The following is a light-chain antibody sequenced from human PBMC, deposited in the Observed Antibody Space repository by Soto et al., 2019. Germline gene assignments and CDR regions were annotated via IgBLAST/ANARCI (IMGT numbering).Light chain of an antibody. V-gene: IGKV3-11*01. CDR2: DAS. Sequence: EIVLTQSPATLSLSPGERATLSCRASKSVSSYLAWYQQKPGQAPRLLIYDASNRATGIPARFSGSGSGTDFTLTISSLEPEDFAVYYCQQRSNWQTFGQGTKVEIK. CDR1: KSVSSY. CDR3: QQRSNWQT. J-gene: IGKJ1*01.